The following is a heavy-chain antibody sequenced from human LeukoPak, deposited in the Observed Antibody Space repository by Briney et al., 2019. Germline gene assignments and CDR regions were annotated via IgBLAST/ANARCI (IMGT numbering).Heavy chain of an antibody. V-gene: IGHV3-66*01. Sequence: SGGSLRLSCAASGLTVSRNYMSWIRQAPGKGLEWVSVIYSGGSIYDADSVKGRFTISRDNAKNTLYLQMNSLRAEDTAVYYCARDTDTVTTILDYWGQGTLVTVSS. J-gene: IGHJ4*02. CDR2: IYSGGSI. D-gene: IGHD4-17*01. CDR1: GLTVSRNY. CDR3: ARDTDTVTTILDY.